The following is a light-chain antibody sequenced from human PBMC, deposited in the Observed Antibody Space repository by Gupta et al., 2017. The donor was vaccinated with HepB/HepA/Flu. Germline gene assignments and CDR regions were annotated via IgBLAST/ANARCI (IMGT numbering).Light chain of an antibody. Sequence: HSVLTQPPSVSAAPGQRVTISCSGSSSTIASHLVSWYQHLPGTAPNILIYDNNKRPSGIPDRFSGSTAGTSDTPALTEPQTGDEAEDDCGRQADSLSGAVFGTGTKLTVL. CDR2: DNN. CDR1: SSTIASHL. V-gene: IGLV1-51*01. CDR3: GRQADSLSGAV. J-gene: IGLJ1*01.